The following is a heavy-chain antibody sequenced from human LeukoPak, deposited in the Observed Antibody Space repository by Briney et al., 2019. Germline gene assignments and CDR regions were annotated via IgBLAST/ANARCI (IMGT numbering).Heavy chain of an antibody. CDR3: AKDFSSGYYYVGNWFDP. CDR1: GFTFSSYS. J-gene: IGHJ5*02. CDR2: ISSSSSYI. V-gene: IGHV3-21*04. Sequence: GGSLRLSCAASGFTFSSYSMNWVRQAPGKGLEWVSSISSSSSYIYYADSVKGRFTISRDNAKNSLYLQTNSLRAEDTAVYYCAKDFSSGYYYVGNWFDPWGQGTLVTVSS. D-gene: IGHD3-22*01.